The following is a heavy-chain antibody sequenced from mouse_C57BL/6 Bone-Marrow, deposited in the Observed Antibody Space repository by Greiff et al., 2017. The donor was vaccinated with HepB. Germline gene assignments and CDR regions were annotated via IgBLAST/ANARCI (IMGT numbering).Heavy chain of an antibody. CDR3: ARNSNNYYGSSYYAMDY. V-gene: IGHV2-2*01. J-gene: IGHJ4*01. D-gene: IGHD1-1*01. CDR2: IWSGGST. Sequence: VQLMESGPGLVQPSQSLSITCTVSGFSLTSYGVHWVRQSPGKGLEWLGVIWSGGSTDYNAAFISRLSISKDNSKSQVFFKMNSLQADDTAIYYCARNSNNYYGSSYYAMDYWGQGTSVTVSS. CDR1: GFSLTSYG.